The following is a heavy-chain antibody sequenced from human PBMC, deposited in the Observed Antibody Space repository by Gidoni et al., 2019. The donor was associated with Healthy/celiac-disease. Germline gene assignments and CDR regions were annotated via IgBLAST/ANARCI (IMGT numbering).Heavy chain of an antibody. J-gene: IGHJ4*02. CDR1: GGSISSSSYY. CDR2: IYYSGST. D-gene: IGHD3-10*01. Sequence: QLQLQESGPGLVKPSETLSLTCTVSGGSISSSSYYWGWIRQPPGKGLEWIGSIYYSGSTYYNPSLKSRVTISVDTSKNQFSLKLSSVTAADTAVYYCARRSDYYGSGSYYIPTPTFDYWGQGTLVTVSS. V-gene: IGHV4-39*07. CDR3: ARRSDYYGSGSYYIPTPTFDY.